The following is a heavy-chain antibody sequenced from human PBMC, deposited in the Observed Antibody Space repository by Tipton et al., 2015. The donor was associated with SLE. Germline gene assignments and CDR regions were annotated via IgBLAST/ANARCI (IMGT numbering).Heavy chain of an antibody. V-gene: IGHV4-31*03. CDR3: ARAPGPSIAAFDT. Sequence: TLSLTCTVSGGSISSRNNYWNWIRQHPGRGLQWIGYVYYSGNVFYNPSLKSRLHISLNLSENQFSLTLNSVTVAATAVYYCARAPGPSIAAFDTWGQGTLVTVS. D-gene: IGHD6-13*01. CDR1: GGSISSRNNY. CDR2: VYYSGNV. J-gene: IGHJ5*02.